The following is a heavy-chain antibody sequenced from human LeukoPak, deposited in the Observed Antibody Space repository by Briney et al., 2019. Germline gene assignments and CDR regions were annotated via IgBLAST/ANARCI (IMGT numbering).Heavy chain of an antibody. CDR1: GFTFSSYS. V-gene: IGHV3-48*01. CDR3: ARDYYDSSGYSHDY. D-gene: IGHD3-22*01. CDR2: ISSSSSTI. J-gene: IGHJ4*02. Sequence: GGSLRLSCAASGFTFSSYSMNWVRQAPGKGLEWVSYISSSSSTIYYADSVKGRFTISRDNAKNSLYLQMNSLRAEDTAVYYCARDYYDSSGYSHDYWGQGTLVTVSS.